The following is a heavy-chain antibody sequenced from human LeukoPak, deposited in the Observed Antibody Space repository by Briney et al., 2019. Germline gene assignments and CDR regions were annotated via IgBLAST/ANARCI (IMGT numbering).Heavy chain of an antibody. D-gene: IGHD3-10*01. Sequence: GGPLRLSCAASGVTLSPYGMHWVRQAPGKGLEWVAVISYEGGTQHYADSVKGRFIISRDNSRNTLYLQMNILRTEDTAVYYCAKEGTPQVSTWYDLWGQGTQVIVSS. CDR1: GVTLSPYG. CDR2: ISYEGGTQ. CDR3: AKEGTPQVSTWYDL. J-gene: IGHJ5*02. V-gene: IGHV3-30*18.